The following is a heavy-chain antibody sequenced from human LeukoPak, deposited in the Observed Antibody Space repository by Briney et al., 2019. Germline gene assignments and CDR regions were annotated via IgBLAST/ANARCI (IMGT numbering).Heavy chain of an antibody. CDR2: TYYSGST. CDR3: VSHLYPHEAGTTASPPGY. V-gene: IGHV4-39*01. J-gene: IGHJ4*02. CDR1: GGSITSGRYY. Sequence: KPSETLSLTCTVSGGSITSGRYYWGWIRQPPGKGLEWIGTTYYSGSTYYNPSLKSRVTISVDTAKNQFSLKVTSVTAADTAVYYCVSHLYPHEAGTTASPPGYWGQGTLVTVSS. D-gene: IGHD1/OR15-1a*01.